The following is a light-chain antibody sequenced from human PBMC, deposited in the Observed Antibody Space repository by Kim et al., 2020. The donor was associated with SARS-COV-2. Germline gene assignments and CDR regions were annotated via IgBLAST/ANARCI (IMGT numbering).Light chain of an antibody. J-gene: IGLJ2*01. CDR3: CSYAGSYTFL. V-gene: IGLV2-11*01. CDR2: DVS. CDR1: SSDVGGYNY. Sequence: QSALTQPRSVSGSPGQSVTISCTGTSSDVGGYNYVSWYQQRPGKAPKLMIYDVSKRPSGVPDRFSGSKSGNTASLTISGLQAEDEADYYCCSYAGSYTFLFGGGTQLTVL.